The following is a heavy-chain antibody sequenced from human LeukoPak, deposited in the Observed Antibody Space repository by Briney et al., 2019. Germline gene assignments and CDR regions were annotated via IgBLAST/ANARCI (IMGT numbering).Heavy chain of an antibody. D-gene: IGHD2-2*01. CDR2: IIPIFGTA. CDR1: GGTFSSYA. CDR3: WALHPHCSSTSCPFDY. J-gene: IGHJ4*02. Sequence: SVKVSCKVSGGTFSSYAISWVRQAPGQGLEWMGGIIPIFGTANYAQKFQGRVTITADESTGTAYTELSSLRSEDTAVYYCWALHPHCSSTSCPFDYWGQGTLVTVSS. V-gene: IGHV1-69*13.